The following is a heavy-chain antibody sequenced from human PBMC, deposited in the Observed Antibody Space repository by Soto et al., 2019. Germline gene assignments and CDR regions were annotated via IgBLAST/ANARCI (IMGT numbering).Heavy chain of an antibody. CDR1: GGSISSFY. CDR2: IYSGGRN. V-gene: IGHV4-4*07. D-gene: IGHD2-2*01. CDR3: ARLVVVVPVANV. Sequence: SETLSLTCTVSGGSISSFYWSWIRQPAGKGLEWIGRIYSGGRNNYNPSLKSRVTMSVDTSKNSFSLNLTSVTAADTAVYFCARLVVVVPVANVWGQGTLVTVSS. J-gene: IGHJ4*02.